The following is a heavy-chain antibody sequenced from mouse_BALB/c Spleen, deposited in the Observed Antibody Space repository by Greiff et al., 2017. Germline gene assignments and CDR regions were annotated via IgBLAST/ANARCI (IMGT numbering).Heavy chain of an antibody. J-gene: IGHJ2*01. CDR2: ISSGGGNT. Sequence: DVMLVESGGGLVKPGGSLKLSCAASGFTFSSYTMSWVRQTPEKRLEWVATISSGGGNTYYPDSVKGRFTISRDNAKNNLYLQMSSLRSEDTALYYCARYEAYYFDYWGQGTTLTVSS. V-gene: IGHV5-9*03. CDR3: ARYEAYYFDY. CDR1: GFTFSSYT.